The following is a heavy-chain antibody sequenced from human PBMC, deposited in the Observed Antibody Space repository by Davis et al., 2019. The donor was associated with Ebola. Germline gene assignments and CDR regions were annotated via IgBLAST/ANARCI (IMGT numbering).Heavy chain of an antibody. V-gene: IGHV3-23*01. D-gene: IGHD4-17*01. CDR2: ISVRSIT. Sequence: GESLKISCAASGFIFSSYAMSWVRQAPGKGLEWVSSISVRSITYHADSVKGRFTISRDNSKNTLYLQMNSLRAEDTAVYYWAKVHPPTTVTTGWFDPWGQGTLVTVSS. J-gene: IGHJ5*02. CDR1: GFIFSSYA. CDR3: AKVHPPTTVTTGWFDP.